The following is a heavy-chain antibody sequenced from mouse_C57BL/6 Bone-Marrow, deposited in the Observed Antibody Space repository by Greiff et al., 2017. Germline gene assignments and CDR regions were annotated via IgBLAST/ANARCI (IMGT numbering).Heavy chain of an antibody. CDR1: GFTFSSYG. D-gene: IGHD2-1*01. V-gene: IGHV5-6*03. CDR2: ISSGGSYT. Sequence: EVKLQESGGGLVKPGGSLKLSCAASGFTFSSYGMSWVRQTPDKRLAWVANISSGGSYTYYTDSVKGRFTISRDTAKNTLYLQMSSLKSEDTAMYYCASRGFYYGSSLCYFDFWGRGTAVTVSS. CDR3: ASRGFYYGSSLCYFDF. J-gene: IGHJ1*03.